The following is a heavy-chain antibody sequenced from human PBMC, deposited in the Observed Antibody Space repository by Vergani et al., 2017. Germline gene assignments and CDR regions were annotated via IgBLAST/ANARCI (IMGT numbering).Heavy chain of an antibody. D-gene: IGHD3-10*01. CDR3: AKADITSYDY. CDR2: IYTGGTA. J-gene: IGHJ4*02. CDR1: GFTVSSNY. V-gene: IGHV3-53*01. Sequence: EVQLVESGGGLIQPGGSLRLSCAASGFTVSSNYMSWVRQAPGKGLEWVSLIYTGGTASYADSVEGRFTISKDNSKNTLYLQMNSLRAEDTAVYYCAKADITSYDYWGQGTLVTVSS.